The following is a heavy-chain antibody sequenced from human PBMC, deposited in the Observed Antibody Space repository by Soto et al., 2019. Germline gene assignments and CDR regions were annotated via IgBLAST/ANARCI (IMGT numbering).Heavy chain of an antibody. CDR1: GFTFSSYG. Sequence: GGSLRLSCAASGFTFSSYGMHWVRQAPGKGLEWVAVIWYDGSNKYYADSVKGRFTISRDNSKSTLYLQMNSLRAEDTAVYYCARDGGAGYYGMDVWGQVTTVTVSS. J-gene: IGHJ6*02. V-gene: IGHV3-33*01. CDR3: ARDGGAGYYGMDV. D-gene: IGHD3-16*01. CDR2: IWYDGSNK.